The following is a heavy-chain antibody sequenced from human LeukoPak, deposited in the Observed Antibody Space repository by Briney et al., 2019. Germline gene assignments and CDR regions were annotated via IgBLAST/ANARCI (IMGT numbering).Heavy chain of an antibody. CDR1: GRSINNYY. V-gene: IGHV4-59*08. Sequence: SETLSLTRNVSGRSINNYYWSWIRQPPGKGLEWIGYIYYSGSTNYNPSLKSRVTISVDPSKNQFSLKLSSMTVAATAVYYCARPFPNFVCYLGWGQGTLVTVSS. J-gene: IGHJ4*02. CDR2: IYYSGST. D-gene: IGHD2-8*01. CDR3: ARPFPNFVCYLG.